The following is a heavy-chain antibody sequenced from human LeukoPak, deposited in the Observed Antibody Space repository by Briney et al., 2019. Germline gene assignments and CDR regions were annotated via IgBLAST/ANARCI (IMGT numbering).Heavy chain of an antibody. J-gene: IGHJ4*02. CDR2: ISWNSGSI. D-gene: IGHD3-22*01. V-gene: IGHV3-9*03. CDR3: AKDRANYYDSSGFDY. CDR1: GFTFDDYA. Sequence: GGYLRLSCAASGFTFDDYAMHWVRQAPGKGLEWVSGISWNSGSIGYADSVKGRFTISRDNAKNSLYLQMNSLRAEDMALYYCAKDRANYYDSSGFDYWGQGTLVTVSS.